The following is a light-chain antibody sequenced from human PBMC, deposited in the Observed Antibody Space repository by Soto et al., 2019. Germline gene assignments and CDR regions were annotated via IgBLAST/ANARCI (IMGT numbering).Light chain of an antibody. J-gene: IGLJ1*01. CDR3: CSYAGSSTRIYYV. Sequence: QSALAQPASLSGSPGQSITISCTGTISDVGSYNLVSWYQQHPGKAPKLMIYEGSKRPSGVSNRFSGSKSGNTASLTISGLQAEDEADYYCCSYAGSSTRIYYVFGTGTKVTVL. V-gene: IGLV2-23*01. CDR2: EGS. CDR1: ISDVGSYNL.